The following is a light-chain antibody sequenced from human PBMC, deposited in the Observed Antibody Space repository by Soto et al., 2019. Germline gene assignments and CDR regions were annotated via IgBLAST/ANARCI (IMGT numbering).Light chain of an antibody. CDR3: QAWDSITYVV. CDR2: QDK. V-gene: IGLV3-1*01. CDR1: NLGSKY. J-gene: IGLJ2*01. Sequence: SYELTQPPSVSVSPGQTATITCSGDNLGSKYVCWYQQRPGQSPVLVMYQDKYRPSGIPDRFSGANSGSTATLTITGAQAMDEAEYYCQAWDSITYVVFGGGTKLTVL.